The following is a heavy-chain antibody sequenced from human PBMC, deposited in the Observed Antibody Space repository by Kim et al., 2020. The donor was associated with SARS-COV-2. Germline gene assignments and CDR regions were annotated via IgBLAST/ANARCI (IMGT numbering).Heavy chain of an antibody. Sequence: GGSLRLSCAASGFTFDDYTMHWVRQAPGKGLEWVSLISWDGGSTYYADSVKGRFTISRDNSKNSLYLQMNSLRTEDTALYYCAKGITGAYYYYYYGMDVWGQGTTVTVSS. CDR2: ISWDGGST. V-gene: IGHV3-43*01. D-gene: IGHD1-20*01. CDR1: GFTFDDYT. J-gene: IGHJ6*02. CDR3: AKGITGAYYYYYYGMDV.